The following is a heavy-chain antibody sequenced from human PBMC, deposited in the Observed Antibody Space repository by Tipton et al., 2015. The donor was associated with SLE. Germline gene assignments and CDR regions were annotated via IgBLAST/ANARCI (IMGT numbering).Heavy chain of an antibody. D-gene: IGHD3-10*01. J-gene: IGHJ4*02. CDR3: AREKGAGWVDY. CDR1: GGSISSHY. V-gene: IGHV4-59*11. CDR2: IYYSGST. Sequence: LRLSCPVSGGSISSHYWSWIRQPPGKGLEWIGYIYYSGSTNYNPSLKSRVTISVATSKNQFSLKLSSVTAADTAVYYCAREKGAGWVDYWGQGTRVTVSA.